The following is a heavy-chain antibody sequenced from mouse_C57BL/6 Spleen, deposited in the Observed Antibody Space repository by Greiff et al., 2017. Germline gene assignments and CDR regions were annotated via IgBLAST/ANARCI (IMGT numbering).Heavy chain of an antibody. CDR3: ARGGNYFDY. Sequence: QVQLQQPGAELVRPGSSVKLSCKASGNTFTSYWMDWVKQRPGQGLEWIGNIYPSDSETHYNQKFKDKATLTVDKSSSTAYMQLSSLTSEDSAVYYCARGGNYFDYWGQGTTLTVSS. V-gene: IGHV1-61*01. CDR2: IYPSDSET. CDR1: GNTFTSYW. D-gene: IGHD1-1*02. J-gene: IGHJ2*01.